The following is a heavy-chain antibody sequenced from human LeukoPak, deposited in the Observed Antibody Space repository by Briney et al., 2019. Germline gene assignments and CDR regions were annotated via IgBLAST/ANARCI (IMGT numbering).Heavy chain of an antibody. J-gene: IGHJ4*02. V-gene: IGHV3-53*01. Sequence: GGSLRLSCAASGFTVSSNYMSWVRQAPGQGLEWVSVIYSGDSTYYEDSVKGRFTTSRDNSKNTVYLQMNSLRAEDTAVYYCARGKWNYPFDYWGQGTLVTVSS. CDR1: GFTVSSNY. CDR3: ARGKWNYPFDY. CDR2: IYSGDST. D-gene: IGHD1-7*01.